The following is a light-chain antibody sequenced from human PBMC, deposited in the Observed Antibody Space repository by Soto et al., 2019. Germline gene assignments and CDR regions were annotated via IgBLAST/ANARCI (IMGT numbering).Light chain of an antibody. V-gene: IGKV1-39*01. CDR1: QSISTF. CDR2: DVF. Sequence: DIQMTQSPSSLSASVGDRVIITCRASQSISTFLSWYQQKPGKAPNLLIYDVFTLQSGVPSRFSGTGSGTDFTLTISSLQPEDFATYYCQQNYITPPTFGGGTKVEIK. CDR3: QQNYITPPT. J-gene: IGKJ4*01.